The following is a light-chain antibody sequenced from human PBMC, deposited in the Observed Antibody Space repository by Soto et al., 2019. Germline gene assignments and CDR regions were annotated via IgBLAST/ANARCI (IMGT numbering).Light chain of an antibody. CDR3: TSWTTSTTMI. CDR1: SSDIGAYNF. V-gene: IGLV2-14*03. J-gene: IGLJ2*01. Sequence: QSALTQPASVSGSPGQSITISCTGTSSDIGAYNFVSWYQQHPGKAPKLMLYDVNIRPSGVSNRFSGSKSGNTASLTISGXXXEDEADYYCTSWTTSTTMIXGGGTKLTVL. CDR2: DVN.